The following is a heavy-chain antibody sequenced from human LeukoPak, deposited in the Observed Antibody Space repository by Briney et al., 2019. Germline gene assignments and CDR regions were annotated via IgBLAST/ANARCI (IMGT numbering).Heavy chain of an antibody. J-gene: IGHJ3*02. CDR2: ISAYNGNT. CDR3: ARVIWYSSGWPDAFDI. Sequence: ASVTVSCKASGYTFTSYGISWVRQAPGQGLEWMGWISAYNGNTNYAQKLQGRVTMTTDTSTNTAYMELRSLRSDDTAVYYWARVIWYSSGWPDAFDIWGQGTMGTVSS. D-gene: IGHD6-19*01. CDR1: GYTFTSYG. V-gene: IGHV1-18*01.